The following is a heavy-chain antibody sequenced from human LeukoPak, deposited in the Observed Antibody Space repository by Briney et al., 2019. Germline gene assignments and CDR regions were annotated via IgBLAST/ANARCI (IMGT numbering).Heavy chain of an antibody. CDR2: ISGSGGST. CDR3: AKTPHYDILTGYFKQGYYFDY. D-gene: IGHD3-9*01. Sequence: GSLRLSCAASGFTFSSYVMNWVRQAPGKGLEWVSAISGSGGSTYYADSAKGRFTISRDNSKNTLYLQMNSLRAEDTAVYYCAKTPHYDILTGYFKQGYYFDYWGQGTLVTVSS. V-gene: IGHV3-23*01. J-gene: IGHJ4*02. CDR1: GFTFSSYV.